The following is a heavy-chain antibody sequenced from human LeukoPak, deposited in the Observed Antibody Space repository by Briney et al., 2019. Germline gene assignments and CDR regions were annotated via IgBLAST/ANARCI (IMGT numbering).Heavy chain of an antibody. D-gene: IGHD2-2*01. CDR2: ISYDGSNK. Sequence: PGRSLRLSCAASGFTFSSYAMHWVRQAPGKGLEWVAVISYDGSNKYYADSVKGRFTISRDNSKNTLYLQMNSLRAEDTAVYYCARDRYCSSTSCQPGDYWGQGTLVTVSS. CDR3: ARDRYCSSTSCQPGDY. V-gene: IGHV3-30-3*01. CDR1: GFTFSSYA. J-gene: IGHJ4*02.